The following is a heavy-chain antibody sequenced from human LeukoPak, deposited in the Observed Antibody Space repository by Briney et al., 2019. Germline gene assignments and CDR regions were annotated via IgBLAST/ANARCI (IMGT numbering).Heavy chain of an antibody. J-gene: IGHJ4*02. CDR1: GYTFTSYG. Sequence: ASVKVSCKASGYTFTSYGISWVRQAPGQGLEWMGWISAYNGNTNYAQKLQGRVTMTTDTSTSTAYMELRSLRSADTAVYYCARDGYCSSTSCYTPGYWGQGTLVTVSS. V-gene: IGHV1-18*01. CDR2: ISAYNGNT. D-gene: IGHD2-2*02. CDR3: ARDGYCSSTSCYTPGY.